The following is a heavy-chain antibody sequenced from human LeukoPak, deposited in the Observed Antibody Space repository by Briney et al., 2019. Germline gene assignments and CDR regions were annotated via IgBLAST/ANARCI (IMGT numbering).Heavy chain of an antibody. CDR3: AKDRSYSGSYRHDY. CDR2: ISGSAHKI. J-gene: IGHJ4*02. V-gene: IGHV3-23*01. Sequence: GGSLRLSCVASGITFSNYAVSWVRQAPEKGLDWVSVISGSAHKIRYADSVKGRFTISRDNSENIVYLQMNNLRVEDTAVYYCAKDRSYSGSYRHDYWGQGTLVTVSS. D-gene: IGHD1-26*01. CDR1: GITFSNYA.